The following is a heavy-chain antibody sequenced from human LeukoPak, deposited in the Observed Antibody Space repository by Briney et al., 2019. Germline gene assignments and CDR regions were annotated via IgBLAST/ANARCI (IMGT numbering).Heavy chain of an antibody. CDR1: GFTFSSYA. CDR2: ISYDGSNK. CDR3: ARDDELGAFDI. J-gene: IGHJ3*02. Sequence: QSGRSLRLSCAASGFTFSSYAMHWVRQAPGKGLEWVAVISYDGSNKYYADSVKGRFTISRDNSKNTLYLQMNSLRAEDTAVYYCARDDELGAFDIWGQGTMVTVSS. D-gene: IGHD1-7*01. V-gene: IGHV3-30-3*01.